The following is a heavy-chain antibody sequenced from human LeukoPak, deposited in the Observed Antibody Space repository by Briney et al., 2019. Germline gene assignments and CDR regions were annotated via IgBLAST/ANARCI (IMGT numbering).Heavy chain of an antibody. D-gene: IGHD6-19*01. Sequence: GGSLRLSCAASGFTFSTYAMHWVRQAPGKGLEWVGVISYDGSEKYYADSVRGRFTISRDNSKNTLYLQMSSLRSDDMAVYYCASEYRGGWKNWFAPWGQGTLVTVSS. CDR3: ASEYRGGWKNWFAP. CDR2: ISYDGSEK. CDR1: GFTFSTYA. J-gene: IGHJ5*02. V-gene: IGHV3-30*04.